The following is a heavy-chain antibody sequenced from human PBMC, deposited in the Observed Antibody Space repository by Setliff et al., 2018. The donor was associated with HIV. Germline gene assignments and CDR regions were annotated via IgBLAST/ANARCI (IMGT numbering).Heavy chain of an antibody. D-gene: IGHD2-8*01. CDR3: ARGLRTSLVFFDS. V-gene: IGHV4-61*08. J-gene: IGHJ4*02. CDR2: LYYSGSI. CDR1: AASVGTGAYY. Sequence: SETLSLTCNVSAASVGTGAYYWSWIRQSPGKGLEWLGYLYYSGSIDYNPSLKTRVSISIDMSKNQFSLKMSSVTAADTAVYFCARGLRTSLVFFDSWGQGILVT.